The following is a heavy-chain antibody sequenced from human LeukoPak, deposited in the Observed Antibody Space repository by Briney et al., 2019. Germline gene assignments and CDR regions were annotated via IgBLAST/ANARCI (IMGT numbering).Heavy chain of an antibody. Sequence: PSQTLSLTCTVSGGSISSGDYYWSWIRQPPGKGLEWIGYIYYSGSTYYNPSLRDRVTMSFDKSKTQFSLKLSSVTAADTAVYLCAKAVPFESNAWRQTFDYWGQGTLVTVSS. D-gene: IGHD3-16*01. CDR3: AKAVPFESNAWRQTFDY. J-gene: IGHJ4*02. CDR2: IYYSGST. CDR1: GGSISSGDYY. V-gene: IGHV4-30-4*08.